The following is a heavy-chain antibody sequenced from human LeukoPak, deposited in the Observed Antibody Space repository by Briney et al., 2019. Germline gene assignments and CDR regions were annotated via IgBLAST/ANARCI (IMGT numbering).Heavy chain of an antibody. CDR1: GGPFSGYY. CDR3: ARRTVTTFTNYFDY. CDR2: IDHSGST. V-gene: IGHV4-34*01. J-gene: IGHJ4*02. Sequence: ETLSLTCAVYGGPFSGYYWSWIRQPPGKGLEWIGEIDHSGSTNYNPSLKSRVTISVDTSKNQFSLKLSSVTAADTAVYYCARRTVTTFTNYFDYWGQGTLVTVSS. D-gene: IGHD4-17*01.